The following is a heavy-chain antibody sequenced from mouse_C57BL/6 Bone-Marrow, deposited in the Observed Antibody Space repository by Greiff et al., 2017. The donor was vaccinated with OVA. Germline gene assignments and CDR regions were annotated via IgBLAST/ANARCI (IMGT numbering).Heavy chain of an antibody. CDR1: GYSFTGYY. V-gene: IGHV1-42*01. J-gene: IGHJ2*01. Sequence: VQLQQSGPELVKPGASVKISCKASGYSFTGYYMNWVKQSPEKSLEWIGEINPSTGGTTYNQKFKAKATLTVDKSSSTAYMQLKSLKSEDSAVYYCATIYYDYDNYWGQGTTLTVSS. D-gene: IGHD2-4*01. CDR2: INPSTGGT. CDR3: ATIYYDYDNY.